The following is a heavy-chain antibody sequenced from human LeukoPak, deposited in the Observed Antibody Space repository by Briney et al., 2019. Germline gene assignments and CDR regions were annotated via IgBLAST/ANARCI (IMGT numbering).Heavy chain of an antibody. J-gene: IGHJ6*03. V-gene: IGHV1-2*02. CDR2: INPNSGGT. CDR1: GYTFTGYY. D-gene: IGHD1-26*01. CDR3: ARGGGSYSPNYYYYYYMDV. Sequence: ASVNVSCKASGYTFTGYYMHWVRQAPGQGLEWMGWINPNSGGTNYAQKFQGRVTMTRDTSISTAYMELSRLRSDDTAVYYCARGGGSYSPNYYYYYYMDVWGKGTTVTVSS.